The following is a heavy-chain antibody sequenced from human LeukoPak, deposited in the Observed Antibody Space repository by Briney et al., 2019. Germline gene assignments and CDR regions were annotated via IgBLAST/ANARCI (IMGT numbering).Heavy chain of an antibody. CDR3: ARDLLTGELSDY. V-gene: IGHV1-18*01. D-gene: IGHD3-16*02. Sequence: ASVKVSCKASGYTFTSYGISWVRQAPGQGLEWMGWISAYNGNTNYAQKLQGRVTMTTDTSTSTAYMELRSLRSADTDVYYCARDLLTGELSDYWGQGTLVTVSS. CDR1: GYTFTSYG. J-gene: IGHJ4*02. CDR2: ISAYNGNT.